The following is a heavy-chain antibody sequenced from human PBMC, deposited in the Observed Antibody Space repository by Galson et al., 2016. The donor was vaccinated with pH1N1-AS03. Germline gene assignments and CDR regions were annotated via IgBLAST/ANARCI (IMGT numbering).Heavy chain of an antibody. CDR3: ARGGYSYHGLDY. J-gene: IGHJ4*02. D-gene: IGHD5-18*01. CDR2: IYYSADT. V-gene: IGHV4-59*01. Sequence: SETLSLTCTVSGASITNYYWSWIRQPPGKGLDWIGYIYYSADTNYNPSHKSRVTISVDTSRNQFSLRLSSVTAADTAVYYCARGGYSYHGLDYWGQGSLVTASA. CDR1: GASITNYY.